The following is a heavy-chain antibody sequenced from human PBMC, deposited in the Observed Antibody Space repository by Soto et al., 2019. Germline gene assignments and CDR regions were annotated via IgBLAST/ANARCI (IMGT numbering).Heavy chain of an antibody. J-gene: IGHJ3*02. CDR3: ARDRGYYYDSSGPDDAFDI. CDR1: GFTFSSYA. D-gene: IGHD3-22*01. Sequence: PGGSLRLSCAASGFTFSSYAMHWVRQAPGKGLEWVAVIAYDGSNKYYADSVKGRFPISRDNSKNTLYLQMNSLRAEDTAVYYCARDRGYYYDSSGPDDAFDIWGQGTMVTVSS. CDR2: IAYDGSNK. V-gene: IGHV3-30-3*01.